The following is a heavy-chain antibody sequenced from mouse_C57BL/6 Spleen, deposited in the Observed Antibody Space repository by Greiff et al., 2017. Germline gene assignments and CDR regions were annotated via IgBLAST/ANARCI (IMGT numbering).Heavy chain of an antibody. D-gene: IGHD2-3*01. CDR3: ARGRDGYWYFDV. Sequence: VKLMESGPGLVQPSQSLSITCTVSGFSLTSYGVHWVRQSPGKGLEWLGVIWSGGSTDYNAAFISRLSISKDNSKSQVFFKMNSLQADDTARDYCARGRDGYWYFDVWGTGTTVTVSS. CDR1: GFSLTSYG. CDR2: IWSGGST. J-gene: IGHJ1*03. V-gene: IGHV2-2*01.